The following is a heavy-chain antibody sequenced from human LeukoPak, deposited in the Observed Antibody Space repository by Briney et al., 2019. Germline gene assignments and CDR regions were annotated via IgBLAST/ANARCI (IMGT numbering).Heavy chain of an antibody. J-gene: IGHJ4*02. CDR1: GFTFSSYA. D-gene: IGHD3-10*01. Sequence: PGGSLRLSCAASGFTFSSYAMSWVRQAPGKGLEWVSAISGRGGSTYYADSVKGRFTISRDNSKNTLYLQMNSLRAEDTAVYYCATAHGVLLWFGELDFDYWGQGTLVTVSS. V-gene: IGHV3-23*01. CDR2: ISGRGGST. CDR3: ATAHGVLLWFGELDFDY.